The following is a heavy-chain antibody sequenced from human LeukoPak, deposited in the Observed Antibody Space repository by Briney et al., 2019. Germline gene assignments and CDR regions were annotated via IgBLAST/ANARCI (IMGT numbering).Heavy chain of an antibody. Sequence: GRSLRLSCAASGFTFSTYGIHWVRQAPGKGLEWVAVIWYDGSNKYYGDSVKGRFTISRDNSKNTLYLQMNSLRVEDTAVYYCGKDFSYYDSSGSGPDYWGQGTLVTVSS. D-gene: IGHD3-22*01. CDR1: GFTFSTYG. CDR3: GKDFSYYDSSGSGPDY. V-gene: IGHV3-33*06. J-gene: IGHJ4*02. CDR2: IWYDGSNK.